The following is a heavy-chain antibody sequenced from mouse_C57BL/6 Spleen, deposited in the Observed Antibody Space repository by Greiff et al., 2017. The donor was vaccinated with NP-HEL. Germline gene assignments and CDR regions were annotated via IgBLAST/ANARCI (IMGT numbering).Heavy chain of an antibody. V-gene: IGHV1-15*01. CDR1: GYTFTDYE. CDR2: IDPETGGT. J-gene: IGHJ2*01. Sequence: ESGAELVRPGASVTLSCKASGYTFTDYEMHWVKQTPVHGLEWIGAIDPETGGTAYNQKFKGKAILTADKSSSTAYMELRSLTSEDSAVYYCTRENYGSSRDFDYWGQGTTLTVSS. D-gene: IGHD1-1*01. CDR3: TRENYGSSRDFDY.